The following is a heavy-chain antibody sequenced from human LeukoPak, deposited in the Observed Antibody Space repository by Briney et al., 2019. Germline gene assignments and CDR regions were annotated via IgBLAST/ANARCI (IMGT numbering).Heavy chain of an antibody. D-gene: IGHD6-19*01. J-gene: IGHJ4*02. CDR1: GYTFTSYG. CDR2: ISAYNGNT. CDR3: GRLNPQGVVRRADY. Sequence: ASVKVSCKASGYTFTSYGISWVRQAPGQGLEWMGWISAYNGNTNYAQRLQGRVTMTTDTSTSTAYMELRSLRSDDTAVYYRGRLNPQGVVRRADYWGQGTLVTVSS. V-gene: IGHV1-18*01.